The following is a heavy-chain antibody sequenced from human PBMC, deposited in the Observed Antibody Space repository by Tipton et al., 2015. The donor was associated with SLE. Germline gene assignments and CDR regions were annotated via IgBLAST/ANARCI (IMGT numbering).Heavy chain of an antibody. CDR2: IYHSGST. J-gene: IGHJ4*02. D-gene: IGHD6-6*01. CDR1: GGSISSSSYY. CDR3: ARGTLAARRGLDY. V-gene: IGHV4-39*01. Sequence: TLSLTCTVSGGSISSSSYYWGWIRQPPGKGLEWIGSIYHSGSTYYNPSLKSRVTISVDTSKNQFSLKLSSVTAADTAVYYCARGTLAARRGLDYWGQGTLVTVSS.